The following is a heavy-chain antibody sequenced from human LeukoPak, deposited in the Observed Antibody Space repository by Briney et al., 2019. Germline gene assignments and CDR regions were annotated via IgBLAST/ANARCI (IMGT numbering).Heavy chain of an antibody. Sequence: EGSLRLSCAASEFTFKNYGMHWVRQAPGKGLEWVALIWHDGSRTYYADSVKGRFTISRDDSQNTLYLQMNSLRAEDTAVYFCAKDLSYGSNWFDPWGQGTLVTVSS. V-gene: IGHV3-33*06. J-gene: IGHJ5*02. CDR2: IWHDGSRT. D-gene: IGHD3-10*01. CDR3: AKDLSYGSNWFDP. CDR1: EFTFKNYG.